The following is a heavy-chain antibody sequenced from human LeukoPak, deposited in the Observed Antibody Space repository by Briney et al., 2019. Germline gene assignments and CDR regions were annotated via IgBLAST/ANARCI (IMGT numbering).Heavy chain of an antibody. CDR2: VSSNGGST. D-gene: IGHD6-6*01. J-gene: IGHJ4*02. CDR3: ARGGSIAARPIDY. Sequence: GGSLRLSCAASGFTFSSYAMHWVRQAPGKGLEYVSAVSSNGGSTYYANSVKGRFTISRDNSKNTLFLQMGSLRAEDMAVYYCARGGSIAARPIDYWGQGTLVTVSS. V-gene: IGHV3-64*01. CDR1: GFTFSSYA.